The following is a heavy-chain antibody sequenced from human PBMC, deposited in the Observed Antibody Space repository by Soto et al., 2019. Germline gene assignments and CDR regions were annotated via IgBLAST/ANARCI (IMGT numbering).Heavy chain of an antibody. D-gene: IGHD3-10*01. J-gene: IGHJ6*02. V-gene: IGHV3-23*01. CDR3: ARGDRGGSGSPASYYYSGLDV. CDR1: GFTFSSYA. CDR2: VSAGGDMT. Sequence: DVQLLESGGHLVQPGGSLRLSCAASGFTFSSYAMSWVRQAPGKGLEWVSSVSAGGDMTYYSDSVKGRFTISRDNSNNALFLQMNSLRIEDTALYYCARGDRGGSGSPASYYYSGLDVWGQGILVIVSS.